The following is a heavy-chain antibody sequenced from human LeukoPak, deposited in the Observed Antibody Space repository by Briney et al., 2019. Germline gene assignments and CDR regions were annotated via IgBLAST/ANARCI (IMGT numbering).Heavy chain of an antibody. CDR3: AKDRSSDSSGWYYFDY. J-gene: IGHJ4*02. D-gene: IGHD6-19*01. CDR2: ISWNSGSI. CDR1: GFTFDDYA. Sequence: PGGSLRLSCAASGFTFDDYAMHWVRRAPGKGLEWVSGISWNSGSIGYADSVKGRFTISRDNAKNSLYLQMNSLRAEDTALYYCAKDRSSDSSGWYYFDYWGQGTLVTVSS. V-gene: IGHV3-9*01.